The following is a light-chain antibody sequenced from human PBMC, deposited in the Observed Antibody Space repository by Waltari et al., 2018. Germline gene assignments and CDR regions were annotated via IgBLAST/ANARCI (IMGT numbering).Light chain of an antibody. CDR2: DVS. Sequence: QSALTQPASVSGSPGQSITISCTGTSSDVGAYNFVSWYQQHPGKAPKLIIYDVSKRPSGVSNRFSGSKSGNTASLTISGLQAEDEADYYCSSYTSSSTLWVFGGGTKLTIL. CDR3: SSYTSSSTLWV. CDR1: SSDVGAYNF. J-gene: IGLJ3*02. V-gene: IGLV2-14*01.